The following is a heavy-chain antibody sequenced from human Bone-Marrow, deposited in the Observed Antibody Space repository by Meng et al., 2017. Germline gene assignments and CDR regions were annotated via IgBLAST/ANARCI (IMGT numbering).Heavy chain of an antibody. D-gene: IGHD5-18*01. CDR3: ARTPGYSYGQIDS. V-gene: IGHV4-61*01. CDR1: GGSVYSGSYY. J-gene: IGHJ4*02. Sequence: QVELKGPGPGLVRPSQTLSLTCTVSGGSVYSGSYYWSWIRQPPGKGLEWIGYIYYTGTTKYNPSLKSRVTISVDTSKNQFSLNLSSVTAADTALYYCARTPGYSYGQIDSWGQGTLVTVSS. CDR2: IYYTGTT.